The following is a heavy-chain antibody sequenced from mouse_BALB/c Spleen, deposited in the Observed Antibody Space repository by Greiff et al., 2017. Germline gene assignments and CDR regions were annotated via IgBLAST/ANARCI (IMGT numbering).Heavy chain of an antibody. V-gene: IGHV14-3*02. CDR2: IDPANGNT. Sequence: VQLKESGAELVKPGASVKLSCTASGFNIKDTYMHWVKQRPEQGLEWIGRIDPANGNTKYDPKFQGKATITADTSSNTAYLQLSSLTSEDTAVYYCDRYRGFDYWGQGTTLTVSS. CDR1: GFNIKDTY. J-gene: IGHJ2*01. CDR3: DRYRGFDY.